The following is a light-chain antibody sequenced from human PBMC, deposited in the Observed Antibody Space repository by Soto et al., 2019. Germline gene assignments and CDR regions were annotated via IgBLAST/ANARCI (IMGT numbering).Light chain of an antibody. J-gene: IGKJ4*02. V-gene: IGKV1-16*01. CDR1: QAIGVY. CDR3: LQYYYFPYT. CDR2: GES. Sequence: DVQMTQSPSSLSASVGDKVTITCRASQAIGVYLAWFQQKPGEAPKSLIYGESSLESGVPSRFSGTGSATATDFTLTISSLQPDDFATYYCLQYYYFPYTFGRGTRLEIK.